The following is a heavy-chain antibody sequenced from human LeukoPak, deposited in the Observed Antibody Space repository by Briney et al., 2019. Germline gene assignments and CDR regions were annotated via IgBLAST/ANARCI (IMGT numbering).Heavy chain of an antibody. Sequence: GGSLRLSCAASGFTVSSNYMSWVRQAPGKGLEWVSVIYSGGSTYYADSVKGRFTISRDNSKNTLYLQVSSLRAEDTAVYYCARDLAGAPLFDPCGQGTLVTVSS. CDR2: IYSGGST. V-gene: IGHV3-53*01. CDR3: ARDLAGAPLFDP. CDR1: GFTVSSNY. J-gene: IGHJ5*02. D-gene: IGHD1-26*01.